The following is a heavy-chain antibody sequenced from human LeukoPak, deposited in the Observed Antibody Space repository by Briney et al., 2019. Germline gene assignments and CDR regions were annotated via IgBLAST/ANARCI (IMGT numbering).Heavy chain of an antibody. Sequence: SETLSLTCTVSGGSISSSSYYWGWIRQPPGKGLEWIGSIYYSGSTHYNPSLKSRVTISVDTSKNQFSLKLSSVTAADTAVYYCARGRNYDFWSGYYSKSFDYWGQGTLVTVSS. CDR2: IYYSGST. CDR1: GGSISSSSYY. J-gene: IGHJ4*02. V-gene: IGHV4-39*07. D-gene: IGHD3-3*01. CDR3: ARGRNYDFWSGYYSKSFDY.